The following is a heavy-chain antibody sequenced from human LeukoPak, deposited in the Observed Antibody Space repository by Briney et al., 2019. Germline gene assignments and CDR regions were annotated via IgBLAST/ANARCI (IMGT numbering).Heavy chain of an antibody. V-gene: IGHV3-21*01. CDR2: KSVISGLI. D-gene: IGHD6-6*01. J-gene: IGHJ4*02. CDR1: GFTFSSYS. CDR3: AREFEYSTSGAGY. Sequence: GGSLRLSCAASGFTFSSYSMNWVRQAPGKGLEWVSSKSVISGLIYYADSVKGRFTISRDNAKSSLYLQMNSLTAEDTAVYYCAREFEYSTSGAGYWGQGALVTVSS.